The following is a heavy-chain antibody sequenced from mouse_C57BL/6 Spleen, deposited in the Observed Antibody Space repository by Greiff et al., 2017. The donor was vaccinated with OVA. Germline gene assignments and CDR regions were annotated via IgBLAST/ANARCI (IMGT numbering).Heavy chain of an antibody. CDR2: IYPGSGST. V-gene: IGHV1-55*01. CDR1: GYTFTSYW. D-gene: IGHD2-3*01. CDR3: ARSGWFYYAMDY. J-gene: IGHJ4*01. Sequence: LVESGAELVKPGASVKMSCKASGYTFTSYWITWVKQRPGQGLEWIGDIYPGSGSTNYNEKFKSKATLTVDTSSSTAYMQLSSLTSEDSAVYYCARSGWFYYAMDYWGQGTSVTVSS.